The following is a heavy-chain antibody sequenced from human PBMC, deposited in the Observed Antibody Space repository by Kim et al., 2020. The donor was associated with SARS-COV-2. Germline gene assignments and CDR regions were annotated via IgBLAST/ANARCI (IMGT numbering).Heavy chain of an antibody. D-gene: IGHD6-13*01. V-gene: IGHV6-1*01. CDR1: GDSVSSNSAA. Sequence: SQTLSLTCVISGDSVSSNSAAWNWIRQSPSRGLEWLGRTFYRSKWYSDYGVSVKSRLAINADTSKNQFSLQLNSVTPDDTAIYYCARDQTHDSNWDNWFDPWGQGSLVTVSS. J-gene: IGHJ5*02. CDR2: TFYRSKWYS. CDR3: ARDQTHDSNWDNWFDP.